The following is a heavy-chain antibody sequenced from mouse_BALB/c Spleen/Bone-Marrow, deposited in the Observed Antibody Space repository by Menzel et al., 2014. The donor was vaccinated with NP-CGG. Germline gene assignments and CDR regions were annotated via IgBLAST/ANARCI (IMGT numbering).Heavy chain of an antibody. D-gene: IGHD6-5*01. CDR3: ARNLLLRRAMDY. CDR2: IWSGGST. J-gene: IGHJ4*01. V-gene: IGHV2-2*02. CDR1: GFSLTSYG. Sequence: VQLVESGPGLVQPSQSLSITCTVSGFSLTSYGVHWVRQSPGKGLEWLGVIWSGGSTDYNAAFISRLSISKDNSKSXVFFKMNSLQANDTAIYYCARNLLLRRAMDYWGQGTSVTVSS.